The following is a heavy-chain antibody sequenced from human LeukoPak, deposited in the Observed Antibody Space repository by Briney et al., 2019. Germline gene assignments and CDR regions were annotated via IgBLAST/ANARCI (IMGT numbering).Heavy chain of an antibody. CDR1: GGSFSGYY. Sequence: PSETLSLTCAVYGGSFSGYYWSWIRQHPGKGLEWIGYIYYSGSTYYNPSLKSRVTISVDTSKNQFSLKLSSVTAADTAMYYCARDSRIGDYDRAVFDYRGQGTLVTVSS. J-gene: IGHJ4*02. CDR3: ARDSRIGDYDRAVFDY. CDR2: IYYSGST. V-gene: IGHV4-31*11. D-gene: IGHD3-22*01.